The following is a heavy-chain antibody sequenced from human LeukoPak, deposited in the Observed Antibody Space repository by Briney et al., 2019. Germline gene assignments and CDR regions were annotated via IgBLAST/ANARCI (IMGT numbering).Heavy chain of an antibody. CDR2: IYTSGST. Sequence: SETLSLTCTVSGGSISSYYWSWIRQPAGKGLEWIGRIYTSGSTNYNPSLKSRVTMSVDTSKNRFSLKLSSVTAADTAVYYCARDRPYYDILTGYYKGQTWFDPWGQGTLVTVSS. J-gene: IGHJ5*02. CDR1: GGSISSYY. CDR3: ARDRPYYDILTGYYKGQTWFDP. D-gene: IGHD3-9*01. V-gene: IGHV4-4*07.